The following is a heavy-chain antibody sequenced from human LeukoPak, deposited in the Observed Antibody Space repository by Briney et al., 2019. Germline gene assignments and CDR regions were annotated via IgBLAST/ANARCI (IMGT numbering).Heavy chain of an antibody. J-gene: IGHJ4*02. V-gene: IGHV4-38-2*02. CDR1: GYSISSGYY. CDR3: ASFEPGLD. D-gene: IGHD6-19*01. Sequence: SETLSLTCTVSGYSISSGYYWGWIRQPPGKGLEWIGSIYHSGSTYYNPSLKSRVTISVDTSKNQFSLKLSSVTAADTAVYYCASFEPGLDWGQGTLVTVSS. CDR2: IYHSGST.